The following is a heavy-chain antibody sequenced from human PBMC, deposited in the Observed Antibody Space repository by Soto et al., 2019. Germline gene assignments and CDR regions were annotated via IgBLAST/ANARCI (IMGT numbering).Heavy chain of an antibody. Sequence: SETLSLTCAVYGGSFSGYYWSWIRQPPGKGLEWIGEINHSGSTNYNPSLKSRVTISVDTSKNQFSLRLSSVTAADTAVYYCARGQSIAAAGNGDYWGQGTLVTVSS. V-gene: IGHV4-34*01. D-gene: IGHD6-13*01. CDR1: GGSFSGYY. CDR3: ARGQSIAAAGNGDY. CDR2: INHSGST. J-gene: IGHJ4*02.